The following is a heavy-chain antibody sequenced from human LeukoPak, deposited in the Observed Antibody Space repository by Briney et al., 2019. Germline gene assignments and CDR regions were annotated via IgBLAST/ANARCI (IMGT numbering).Heavy chain of an antibody. V-gene: IGHV3-30-3*01. D-gene: IGHD2-8*01. CDR3: ARVRVVVLMVYAKNTSYFDY. Sequence: PGGSLRLSCAASGFTFSSYAMHWVRQAPGKGLEWVAVISYDGSNKYYADSVKGRFTISRDNSKNTLYLQMNSLRAEDTAVYYCARVRVVVLMVYAKNTSYFDYWGQGTLVTVSS. J-gene: IGHJ4*02. CDR1: GFTFSSYA. CDR2: ISYDGSNK.